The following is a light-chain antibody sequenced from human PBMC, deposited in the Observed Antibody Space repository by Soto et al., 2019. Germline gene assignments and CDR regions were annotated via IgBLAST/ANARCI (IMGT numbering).Light chain of an antibody. Sequence: DIQMTQSPSSLSASVGDRVTITCRASQSINSYLNWYQQKPGKAPKLLINAASSLQSGVPSRFSGSGSGTDFTLTISSLQPEDFATYYCQQSYSTLSITFGQGTRLEIK. V-gene: IGKV1-39*01. CDR3: QQSYSTLSIT. J-gene: IGKJ5*01. CDR1: QSINSY. CDR2: AAS.